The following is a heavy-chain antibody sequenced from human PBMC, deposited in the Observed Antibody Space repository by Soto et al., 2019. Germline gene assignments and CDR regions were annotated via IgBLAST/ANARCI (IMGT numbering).Heavy chain of an antibody. CDR2: ISSSNRTI. D-gene: IGHD2-15*01. CDR3: AREGWPLLQTGMDV. J-gene: IGHJ6*02. CDR1: EFTFRTSS. V-gene: IGHV3-48*02. Sequence: PGGSLRLPFAAPEFTFRTSSMNWFRQAPGKGLEWVSYISSSNRTINYADSVKGRFIISRDNAKNSLYLQMHSLRDEDTAVYYCAREGWPLLQTGMDVWGQGTTVTVSS.